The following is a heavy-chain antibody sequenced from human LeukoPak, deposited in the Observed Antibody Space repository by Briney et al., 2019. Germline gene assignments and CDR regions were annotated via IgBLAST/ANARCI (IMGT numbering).Heavy chain of an antibody. Sequence: SETLSLTCAVYGGSFSGYYWSWIRQPPGKGLEWIGEINHSGSTNYNPSLKSRVTISVDTSKNQFSLKLSSVTAADTAVYYCARSRTKYNWFDPWGQGTLVTVSS. CDR3: ARSRTKYNWFDP. J-gene: IGHJ5*02. CDR1: GGSFSGYY. D-gene: IGHD3-3*01. V-gene: IGHV4-34*01. CDR2: INHSGST.